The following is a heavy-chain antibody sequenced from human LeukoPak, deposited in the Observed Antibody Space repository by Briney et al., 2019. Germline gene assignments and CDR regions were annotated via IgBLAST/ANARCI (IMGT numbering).Heavy chain of an antibody. D-gene: IGHD1-1*01. CDR2: ISSSSSYI. Sequence: PGGSLRLSCAASGFTFSSYSMNWVRQAPGKGLEWVSSISSSSSYIYYADSVKGRFTISRDNAKNSLYVQMNSLRAEDTAVYYCAKGGIADNWNDEPDFDYWGQGTLVTVSS. V-gene: IGHV3-21*01. J-gene: IGHJ4*02. CDR1: GFTFSSYS. CDR3: AKGGIADNWNDEPDFDY.